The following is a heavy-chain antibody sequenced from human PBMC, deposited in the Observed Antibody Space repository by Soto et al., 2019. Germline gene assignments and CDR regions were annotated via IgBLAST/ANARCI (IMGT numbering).Heavy chain of an antibody. Sequence: ASVKVSCKASGYTFTNYGITWVRQAPGQGLEWMGWISAYNGDTHYTQRLQGRVTMTTDTSTSTAYMELRGLRSDEDTAVYYCAKDLIAKNGVWEAFNMWGRGTKVTVSS. V-gene: IGHV1-18*01. CDR1: GYTFTNYG. CDR3: AKDLIAKNGVWEAFNM. D-gene: IGHD2-8*01. CDR2: ISAYNGDT. J-gene: IGHJ3*02.